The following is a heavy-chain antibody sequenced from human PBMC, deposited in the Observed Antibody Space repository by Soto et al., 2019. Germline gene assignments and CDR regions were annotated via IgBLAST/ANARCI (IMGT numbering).Heavy chain of an antibody. Sequence: QLQLQESGPGLVKPSETLSLTCTVSGDSISGSTYDWGWVRQPPGKGLEWIGSVYYSGSTYYNPTLQCRGALSMDTSAQRCTIRVPSGPAAATAIYSYTRHPSVVGASTGRLWGRGTLVTVSS. V-gene: IGHV4-39*01. D-gene: IGHD2-15*01. CDR2: VYYSGST. CDR1: GDSISGSTYD. J-gene: IGHJ2*01. CDR3: TRHPSVVGASTGRL.